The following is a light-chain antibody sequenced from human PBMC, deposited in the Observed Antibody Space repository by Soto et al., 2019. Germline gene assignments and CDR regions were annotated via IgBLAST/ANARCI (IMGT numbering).Light chain of an antibody. CDR3: SSYAGSQEV. J-gene: IGLJ2*01. V-gene: IGLV2-8*01. Sequence: QSALTQPPSASGSPGQSVTISCTGTISDIGAYNYVSWYQQHPGRAPKLIIYEVSKRPSGVPDRFSASKSGKMASLTVSGLQAEDEADYYCSSYAGSQEVFGGGTKLTVL. CDR2: EVS. CDR1: ISDIGAYNY.